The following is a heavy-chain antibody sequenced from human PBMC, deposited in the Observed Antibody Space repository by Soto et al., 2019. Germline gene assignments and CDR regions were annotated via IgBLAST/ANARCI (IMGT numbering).Heavy chain of an antibody. J-gene: IGHJ3*02. V-gene: IGHV3-48*02. D-gene: IGHD3-10*01. CDR1: GFTFSSYS. Sequence: PGGSLRLSCAASGFTFSSYSMNWVRQAPGKGLEWVSYISSSSFTIYYADSVKGRFTISRDNAKNSLFLQMNSLRDEGTAVYYCAGAYYYGSGTTWGAFDIWGQGTMVTVSS. CDR3: AGAYYYGSGTTWGAFDI. CDR2: ISSSSFTI.